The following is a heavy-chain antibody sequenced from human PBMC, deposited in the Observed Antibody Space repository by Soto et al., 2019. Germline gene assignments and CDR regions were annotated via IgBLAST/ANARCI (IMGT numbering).Heavy chain of an antibody. CDR2: IIPNFDTP. D-gene: IGHD3-10*01. V-gene: IGHV1-69*01. J-gene: IGHJ6*02. CDR1: GGSFNNYP. CDR3: AVAMVREILIFESSGMHV. Sequence: QVHLVQSGAEVKKPGSSVKVSCKPSGGSFNNYPVSWVRQAPGQGLEWLGGIIPNFDTPNYAQKFQDRVTIIADESTSTVYMELRSLRSNDTAVYYCAVAMVREILIFESSGMHVWGQGTTVIVSS.